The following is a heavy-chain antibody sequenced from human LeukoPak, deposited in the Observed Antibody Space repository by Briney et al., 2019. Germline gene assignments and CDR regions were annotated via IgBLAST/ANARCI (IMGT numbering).Heavy chain of an antibody. D-gene: IGHD7-27*01. CDR1: GYTFTSYG. CDR3: VRTPPNWGFDY. J-gene: IGHJ4*02. V-gene: IGHV1-8*02. CDR2: MSPNSGDT. Sequence: ASVKVSCKASGYTFTSYGISWVRQAPGQGLEWMGWMSPNSGDTGYAQKFQGRVTMTSDSSISTAYMELSSLRSEDTAIYYCVRTPPNWGFDYWGQGTLVTVSS.